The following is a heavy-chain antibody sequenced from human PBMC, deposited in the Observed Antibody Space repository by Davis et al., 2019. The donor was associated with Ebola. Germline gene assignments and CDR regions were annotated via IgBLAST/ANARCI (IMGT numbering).Heavy chain of an antibody. CDR1: GYTFTDYY. Sequence: ASVKVSCKASGYTFTDYYMHWVRQAPGQGLEWMGWINPNTGGTNYAQKFQGRVTITADESTSTAYMELSSLRSEDTAVYYCARDPANWGSNWFDPWGQGTLVTVSS. CDR2: INPNTGGT. CDR3: ARDPANWGSNWFDP. V-gene: IGHV1-2*02. J-gene: IGHJ5*02. D-gene: IGHD7-27*01.